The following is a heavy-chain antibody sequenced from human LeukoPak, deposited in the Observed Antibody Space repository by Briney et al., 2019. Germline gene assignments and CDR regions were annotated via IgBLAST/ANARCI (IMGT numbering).Heavy chain of an antibody. CDR2: IKSKTDGGTT. Sequence: GGSLRLSCAASGFTFSNAWMSWVRQAPGKGLEWVGRIKSKTDGGTTDYAAPVKGRFTISRDDSKNTLYLQMNSLKTEDTAVYYCTTDANRMTDVDYWGQGTLVTVSS. V-gene: IGHV3-15*01. D-gene: IGHD2-15*01. CDR1: GFTFSNAW. CDR3: TTDANRMTDVDY. J-gene: IGHJ4*02.